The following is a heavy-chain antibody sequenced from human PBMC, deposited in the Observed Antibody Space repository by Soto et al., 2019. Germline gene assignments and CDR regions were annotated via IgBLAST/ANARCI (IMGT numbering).Heavy chain of an antibody. CDR2: INHSGST. V-gene: IGHV4-34*01. D-gene: IGHD2-8*01. J-gene: IGHJ4*02. CDR1: GGSFSGYY. Sequence: SETLSLTCAVYGGSFSGYYWSWIRQPPGKGLEWIGEINHSGSTNYNPSLKSRVTISVDTSKNQFSLKLSSVTAADTAVYYCARFQGYSYDWPRYCTNGVCRIIGTYYFDYWGQGTLVTVSS. CDR3: ARFQGYSYDWPRYCTNGVCRIIGTYYFDY.